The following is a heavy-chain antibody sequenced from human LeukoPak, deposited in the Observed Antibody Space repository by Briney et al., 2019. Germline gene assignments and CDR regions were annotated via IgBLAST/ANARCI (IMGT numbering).Heavy chain of an antibody. Sequence: GGSVRLPCAASGFTFGSHAMYWIRHAPGKGLEWVSGISGSGGSTFYADSVKGPFTISRDNSENTVYLQMNSLRADDTTVYYCAKTTAGYSSGRYPGWPVDYWGQGALVTVSS. D-gene: IGHD6-19*01. V-gene: IGHV3-23*01. CDR1: GFTFGSHA. J-gene: IGHJ4*02. CDR3: AKTTAGYSSGRYPGWPVDY. CDR2: ISGSGGST.